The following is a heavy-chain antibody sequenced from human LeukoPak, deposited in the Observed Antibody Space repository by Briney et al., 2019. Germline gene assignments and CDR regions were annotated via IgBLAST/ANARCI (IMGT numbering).Heavy chain of an antibody. J-gene: IGHJ4*02. CDR1: GFTFTNYW. CDR3: AKEPGEFGEP. V-gene: IGHV3-9*01. CDR2: ISWNSGSI. Sequence: GGSLRLSCAASGFTFTNYWMHWVRQAPGKGLVWVSGISWNSGSIGYADSVKGRFTISRDNAKNSLYLQMNSLRAEDTALYYCAKEPGEFGEPWGQGTLVTVSS. D-gene: IGHD3-10*01.